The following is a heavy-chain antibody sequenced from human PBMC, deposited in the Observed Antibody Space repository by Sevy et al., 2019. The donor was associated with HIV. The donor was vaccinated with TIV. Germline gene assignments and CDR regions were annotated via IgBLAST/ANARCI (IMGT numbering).Heavy chain of an antibody. Sequence: GGSLRLACAASGFTFSSYAMSWVRQAPGKGLEWVSAFSGSGGSTYYADSVKGRFTISRDNSKNTLYLQMNSLRAEDTAVYYCAKEGRDIVVVPAANGGAFDIWGQGTMVTVSS. J-gene: IGHJ3*02. CDR1: GFTFSSYA. CDR2: FSGSGGST. V-gene: IGHV3-23*01. CDR3: AKEGRDIVVVPAANGGAFDI. D-gene: IGHD2-2*01.